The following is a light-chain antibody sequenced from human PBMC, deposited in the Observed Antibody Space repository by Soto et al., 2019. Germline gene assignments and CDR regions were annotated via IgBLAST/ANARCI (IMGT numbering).Light chain of an antibody. CDR1: SSNIGRSY. CDR2: RNN. CDR3: AEWDDSLSGVV. Sequence: QSVLTQPPSASGTPGQRVTISCSGSSSNIGRSYVFWYKQLPGTAPRLLIYRNNQRPSGVPDRFAGSKSGTGASLAISGLRSDDEAVYYCAEWDDSLSGVVFGGGTKLTVL. J-gene: IGLJ2*01. V-gene: IGLV1-47*01.